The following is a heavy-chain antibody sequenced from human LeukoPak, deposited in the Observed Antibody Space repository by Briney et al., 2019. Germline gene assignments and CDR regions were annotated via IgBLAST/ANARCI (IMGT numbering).Heavy chain of an antibody. J-gene: IGHJ4*02. Sequence: SETLSLTCTVSGDSISSSSYYWVWIRQPPGKGLEWIGNIYYSGSTSYNPSLKSRVTISVDTSKNQFSLKLSSVTAADTAVYYCARLGWGSSWYDFGFDYWGQGTLVTVSS. V-gene: IGHV4-39*01. CDR3: ARLGWGSSWYDFGFDY. CDR1: GDSISSSSYY. CDR2: IYYSGST. D-gene: IGHD6-13*01.